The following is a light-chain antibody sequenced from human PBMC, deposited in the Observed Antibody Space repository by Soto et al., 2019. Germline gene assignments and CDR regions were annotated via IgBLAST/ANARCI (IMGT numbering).Light chain of an antibody. J-gene: IGKJ2*01. CDR3: QQYGRTPYT. Sequence: EIVLTQSPGTLSLSPGERATLSCRASQSVSSSYLAWYQHKPGQAPRLLIYGASSRATGIPDRFSGSGSGTDFTLTIRRLEPEYFAVYYCQQYGRTPYTFGQGTKLEIK. V-gene: IGKV3-20*01. CDR1: QSVSSSY. CDR2: GAS.